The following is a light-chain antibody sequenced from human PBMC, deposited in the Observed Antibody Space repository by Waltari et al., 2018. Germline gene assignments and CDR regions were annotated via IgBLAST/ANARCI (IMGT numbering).Light chain of an antibody. J-gene: IGLJ2*01. V-gene: IGLV3-1*01. Sequence: SYELTQPPSVSVSPGQTVSITCSGDKLEDKYVCWYQQKPGQSPVMVIYQDTRRPSEIPERFSGSSSGNTATLTISGTQAVDEADYYCQAWDSRTYVVFGGGTKLTVL. CDR2: QDT. CDR1: KLEDKY. CDR3: QAWDSRTYVV.